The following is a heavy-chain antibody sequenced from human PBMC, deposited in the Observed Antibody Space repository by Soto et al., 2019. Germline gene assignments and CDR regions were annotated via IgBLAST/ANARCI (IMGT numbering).Heavy chain of an antibody. CDR1: GYTFNTFG. Sequence: IQLVQSAGAVKRPGASVKVSCKASGYTFNTFGVTWVRQVPGQGLEWMGCISGYGGKRDYSRKLQGRINLTADPSTSTSYMELRNLTSDDTAVYYCARVGGKSCGVNDFWGQGHLVTVSS. V-gene: IGHV1-18*01. CDR2: ISGYGGKR. CDR3: ARVGGKSCGVNDF. J-gene: IGHJ4*02. D-gene: IGHD2-21*01.